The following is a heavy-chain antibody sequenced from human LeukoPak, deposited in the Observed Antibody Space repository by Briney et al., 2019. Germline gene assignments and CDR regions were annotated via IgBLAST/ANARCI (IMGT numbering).Heavy chain of an antibody. V-gene: IGHV3-74*01. D-gene: IGHD6-6*01. J-gene: IGHJ4*02. Sequence: QPGGSLRLSCAASGFSFTTYWMHWVRQAPGKGLVWVSRISNDGNKADYADSVKGRFTISRDNAKSTVYLQMNSLRVEDSAVYYCAGSSVYWGQGTLVTVSS. CDR1: GFSFTTYW. CDR3: AGSSVY. CDR2: ISNDGNKA.